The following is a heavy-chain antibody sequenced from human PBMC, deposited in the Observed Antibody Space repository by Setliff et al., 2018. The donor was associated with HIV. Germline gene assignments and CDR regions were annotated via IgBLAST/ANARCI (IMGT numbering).Heavy chain of an antibody. V-gene: IGHV4-39*01. CDR1: GGSISSRSRY. CDR3: ASQYCSAGSCFSDY. J-gene: IGHJ4*02. CDR2: VSNRGST. Sequence: SETLSLTCTVSGGSISSRSRYWGWIRQPPGKGLEWIGSVSNRGSTYYSPSLKSRLTVSVDTSKNQFSLTLSAVTATDTAVYYCASQYCSAGSCFSDYWGQGTMVTVSS. D-gene: IGHD2-15*01.